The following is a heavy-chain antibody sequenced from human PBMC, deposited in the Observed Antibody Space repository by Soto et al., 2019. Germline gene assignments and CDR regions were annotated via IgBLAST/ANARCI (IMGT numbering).Heavy chain of an antibody. J-gene: IGHJ6*02. Sequence: QVQLQESGPGLVKPSQTLSLTCTVSGDSISVGYYWSWSRQHPGKGLEWIGYVSPSGTTYYNPSLKSRAYISTDTSKNQFSLEVSSVTAADTTVYYCARDRGSYGMDVWGQGTTVTVSS. CDR3: ARDRGSYGMDV. CDR2: VSPSGTT. CDR1: GDSISVGYY. V-gene: IGHV4-31*03.